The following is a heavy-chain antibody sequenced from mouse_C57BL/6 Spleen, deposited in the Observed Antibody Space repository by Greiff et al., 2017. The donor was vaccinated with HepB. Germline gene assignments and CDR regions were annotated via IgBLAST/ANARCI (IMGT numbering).Heavy chain of an antibody. V-gene: IGHV5-6*01. CDR1: GFTFSSYG. D-gene: IGHD1-1*01. Sequence: EVQVVESGGDLVKPGGSLKLSCAASGFTFSSYGMSWVRQTPDKRLEWVATISSGGSYTYYRDSVKGRFTISRDNAKNTLYLQMSSLKSEDTAMYYCARQKNYGSSSWYFDVWGTGTTVTVSS. J-gene: IGHJ1*03. CDR2: ISSGGSYT. CDR3: ARQKNYGSSSWYFDV.